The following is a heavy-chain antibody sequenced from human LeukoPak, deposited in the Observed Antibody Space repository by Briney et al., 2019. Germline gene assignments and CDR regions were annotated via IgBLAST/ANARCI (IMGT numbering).Heavy chain of an antibody. Sequence: PGGSLRLSCAASGFTFSSYWMHWVRHAPGKGLVWVSRINSDGSSTSYADSVKGRFTISRDNAKNTLYLQMNSLRAEDTAVYYCARTGRSDYGDYSYFDYWGQGTLVTVSS. V-gene: IGHV3-74*01. CDR1: GFTFSSYW. CDR3: ARTGRSDYGDYSYFDY. CDR2: INSDGSST. D-gene: IGHD4-17*01. J-gene: IGHJ4*02.